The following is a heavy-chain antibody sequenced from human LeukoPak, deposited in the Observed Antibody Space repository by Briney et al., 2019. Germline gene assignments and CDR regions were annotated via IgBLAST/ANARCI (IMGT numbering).Heavy chain of an antibody. CDR1: GFSFNSYW. V-gene: IGHV3-74*01. CDR2: INDDSTNT. D-gene: IGHD3-3*01. Sequence: PGGSLRLSCAASGFSFNSYWMHWVRQAPGKGLEWVSLINDDSTNTTYADSVQGRFFISRDNAENTVYLQMNSVRAEDTAIYYCARGRTDYYVWSGSSSFDWGPLDVWGQGTTVTVSS. CDR3: ARGRTDYYVWSGSSSFDWGPLDV. J-gene: IGHJ6*02.